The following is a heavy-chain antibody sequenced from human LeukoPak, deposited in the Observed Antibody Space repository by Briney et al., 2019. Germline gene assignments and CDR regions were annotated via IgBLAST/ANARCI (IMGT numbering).Heavy chain of an antibody. V-gene: IGHV4-59*08. J-gene: IGHJ4*02. CDR3: ARGMVTAIRAYYFDY. D-gene: IGHD2-21*02. CDR2: ICYSGST. Sequence: SETLSLTCTVSGGSISSYYWSWIRQPPGKGLEWIGYICYSGSTNYNPSLKSRVTISVDTSKNQFSLKLSSVTAADTAVYYCARGMVTAIRAYYFDYWGQGTLVTVSS. CDR1: GGSISSYY.